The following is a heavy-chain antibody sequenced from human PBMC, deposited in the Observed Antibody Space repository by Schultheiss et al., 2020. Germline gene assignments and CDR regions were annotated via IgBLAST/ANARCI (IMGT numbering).Heavy chain of an antibody. CDR2: IYYSGST. Sequence: SATLSLTCTVSGGSISSSSYYWGWIRQPPGKGLEWIGYIYYSGSTNYNPSLKSRVTISVDTSKNQFSLKLSSVTAADTAVYYCARYGDYGYFDLWGRGTLVTVSS. CDR1: GGSISSSSYY. J-gene: IGHJ2*01. CDR3: ARYGDYGYFDL. V-gene: IGHV4-61*05. D-gene: IGHD4-17*01.